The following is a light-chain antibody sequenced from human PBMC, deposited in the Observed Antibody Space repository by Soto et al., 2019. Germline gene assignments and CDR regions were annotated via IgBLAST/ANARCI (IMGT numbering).Light chain of an antibody. CDR2: AAF. CDR3: QQSYSAPRT. J-gene: IGKJ1*01. Sequence: DIQMTQSPSSLSASVGDRVTITCRASQSISSYLNWYQQKPGKAPKLLIYAAFSLQSGVPSRFSGGGSGTDFTLTIRSLQPEDFATYYCQQSYSAPRTFGQGTKVEIK. CDR1: QSISSY. V-gene: IGKV1-39*01.